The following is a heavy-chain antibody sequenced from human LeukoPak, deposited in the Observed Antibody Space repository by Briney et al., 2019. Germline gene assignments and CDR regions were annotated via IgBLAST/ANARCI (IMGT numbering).Heavy chain of an antibody. J-gene: IGHJ4*02. V-gene: IGHV4-4*07. D-gene: IGHD2-15*01. CDR3: AREGRSSTPGY. Sequence: SETLSLTCTVSGGSISSYYWTWVRQSAGKGLEWIGRISASGNTNYNPSLKSRVTMTVDTSTNQFSLKLTSVTAADTAVYYCAREGRSSTPGYWGQGTLVTVSS. CDR1: GGSISSYY. CDR2: ISASGNT.